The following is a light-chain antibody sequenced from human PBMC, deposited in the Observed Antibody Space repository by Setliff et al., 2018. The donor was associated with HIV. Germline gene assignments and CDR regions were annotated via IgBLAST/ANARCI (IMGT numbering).Light chain of an antibody. CDR2: DVT. J-gene: IGLJ2*01. V-gene: IGLV2-23*02. CDR3: CSYGGTTTHVL. Sequence: QSALAQPASVSGSPGQSITISCTGTSSDVGSYNLVSWYQQHPDKAPKLMIYDVTQRPSGVSNRFSGSKSGNTASLTISGLQAEDEADYYCCSYGGTTTHVLFGGGT. CDR1: SSDVGSYNL.